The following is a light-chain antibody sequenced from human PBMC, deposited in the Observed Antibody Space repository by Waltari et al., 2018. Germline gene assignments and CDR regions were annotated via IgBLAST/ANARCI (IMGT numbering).Light chain of an antibody. CDR2: WAS. J-gene: IGKJ1*01. Sequence: DIVMTQPPDSLAVSLGERATINCKSSQTISDSSNYNNYLARYQQKPGQPPKLLIYWASTRESGVPDRFSGSGSGTDFTLTISSLQAEDVAVYYCQQYYKTPQTFGQGTKVEIK. CDR1: QTISDSSNYNNY. CDR3: QQYYKTPQT. V-gene: IGKV4-1*01.